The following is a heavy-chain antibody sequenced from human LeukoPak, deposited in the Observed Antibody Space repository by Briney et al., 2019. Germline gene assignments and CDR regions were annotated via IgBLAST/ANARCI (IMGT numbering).Heavy chain of an antibody. Sequence: PGGALRLSCAASGFIFSSYWMGWVRQAPGKGPEWVANIKQDGSEKYYVDSMKGRFTISRDNAKNSLYLQMNSLRAEDTAVYYCATFTPVAGNFDYWGQGTLVTVSS. J-gene: IGHJ4*02. V-gene: IGHV3-7*01. D-gene: IGHD6-19*01. CDR1: GFIFSSYW. CDR2: IKQDGSEK. CDR3: ATFTPVAGNFDY.